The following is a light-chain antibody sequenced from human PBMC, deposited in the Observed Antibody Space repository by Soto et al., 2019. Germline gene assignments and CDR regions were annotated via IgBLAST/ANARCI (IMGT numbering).Light chain of an antibody. J-gene: IGKJ4*01. CDR2: GAS. Sequence: EIVMTQSPATLSVSPGERATLSCRASQSVNSNLAWYQQKPGQAPRILIYGASTRDTGIPARFSGSGSGTDFTLTISSLQSEDFAVYYCQQYNDWPLTFGGGTKVDIK. V-gene: IGKV3-15*01. CDR1: QSVNSN. CDR3: QQYNDWPLT.